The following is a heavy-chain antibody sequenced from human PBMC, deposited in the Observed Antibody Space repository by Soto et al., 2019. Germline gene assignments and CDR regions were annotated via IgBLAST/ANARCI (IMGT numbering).Heavy chain of an antibody. CDR1: GFSFRTYA. V-gene: IGHV3-23*01. Sequence: EVQLLQSGGGLVQPGGSLRLSCVGSGFSFRTYAMSWVRQAPGKGLEWVAGITGTGSSADYADSVKGRFTISRDNSKNPLYLHLKNLRADDTAVFYCAKDDWWAASLRFDYWGQGTLVTVSS. D-gene: IGHD2-8*02. J-gene: IGHJ4*02. CDR2: ITGTGSSA. CDR3: AKDDWWAASLRFDY.